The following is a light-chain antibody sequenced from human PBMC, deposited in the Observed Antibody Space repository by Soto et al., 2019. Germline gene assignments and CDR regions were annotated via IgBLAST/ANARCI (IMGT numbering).Light chain of an antibody. Sequence: QSVLTQPASVSGSPGQSITISCTGTSSDVGSYNLVSWYQQHPGKAPKLMIYEGSKRPSGVSNRFSGSKSGNTASLTISGIQAEDEVDYYCCSYAGSSTLVVFGGGTKLTVL. V-gene: IGLV2-23*01. J-gene: IGLJ2*01. CDR2: EGS. CDR3: CSYAGSSTLVV. CDR1: SSDVGSYNL.